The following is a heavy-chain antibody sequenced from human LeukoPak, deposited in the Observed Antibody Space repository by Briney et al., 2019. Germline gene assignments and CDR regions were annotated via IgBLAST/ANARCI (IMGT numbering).Heavy chain of an antibody. Sequence: GGSLRLSCAASGFTFSSYAMSWVRQAPGKGLEWVSAISGSGGSPYYADSVKGRFTISRDNSKNTLYLQMNSLRADDTAVYYCASAIAVAGPFDYWGQGTLVTVSS. CDR2: ISGSGGSP. D-gene: IGHD6-19*01. V-gene: IGHV3-23*01. CDR1: GFTFSSYA. CDR3: ASAIAVAGPFDY. J-gene: IGHJ4*02.